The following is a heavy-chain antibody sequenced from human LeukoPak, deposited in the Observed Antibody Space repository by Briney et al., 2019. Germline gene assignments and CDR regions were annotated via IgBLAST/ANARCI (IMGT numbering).Heavy chain of an antibody. CDR3: ARTIVRTGEAFDI. D-gene: IGHD3-10*02. J-gene: IGHJ3*02. CDR2: IYYTGGT. CDR1: GGSITSSSYY. V-gene: IGHV4-39*07. Sequence: SETLSLTCSVSGGSITSSSYYWGWIRQPPVKGLEWIGSIYYTGGTYYSPSLKSRVTISVDTSKNQFSLKLSSVTAADTAVYYCARTIVRTGEAFDIWGQGTMVTVSS.